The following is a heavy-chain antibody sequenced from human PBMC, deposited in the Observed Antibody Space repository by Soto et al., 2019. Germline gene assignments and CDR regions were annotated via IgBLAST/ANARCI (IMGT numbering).Heavy chain of an antibody. J-gene: IGHJ4*02. CDR1: GGSISSGGYY. Sequence: SETLSLTCTVSGGSISSGGYYWSWIRQHPGXXXEWIGYIYYSGSTYYNPSLKSRVTISVDTSKNQFSLKLSSVTAADTAVYYCARGASITMVRGVTGEYFDYWGQGTLVTVSS. D-gene: IGHD3-10*01. CDR3: ARGASITMVRGVTGEYFDY. V-gene: IGHV4-31*03. CDR2: IYYSGST.